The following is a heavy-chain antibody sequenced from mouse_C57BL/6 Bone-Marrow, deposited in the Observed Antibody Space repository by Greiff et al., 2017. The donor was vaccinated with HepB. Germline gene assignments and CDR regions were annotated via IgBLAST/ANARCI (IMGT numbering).Heavy chain of an antibody. CDR3: AGDYEGWYFDV. J-gene: IGHJ1*03. V-gene: IGHV2-2*01. CDR1: GFSLTSYG. Sequence: QVQLKESGPGLVQPSQSLSFTCTVSGFSLTSYGVHWVRQSPGKGLEWLGVIWSGGSTDYNAAFISRLSISKDNSKSQVFFKMNSLQADDTAIYYCAGDYEGWYFDVWGTGTTVTVSS. D-gene: IGHD2-4*01. CDR2: IWSGGST.